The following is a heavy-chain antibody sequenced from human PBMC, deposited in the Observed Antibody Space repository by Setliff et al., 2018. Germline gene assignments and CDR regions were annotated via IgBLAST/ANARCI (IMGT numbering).Heavy chain of an antibody. D-gene: IGHD3-22*01. CDR2: ISPVYGIA. CDR1: GYAFITFG. Sequence: ASVKVSCKTSGYAFITFGMSWVRQAPGQGLEWMGRISPVYGIANYARKFQGRVTMTADTSTTTAYLELTSLRYDDTAVYYCVRGPGPSVVVAIPFDHWGQGSLVTVS. CDR3: VRGPGPSVVVAIPFDH. J-gene: IGHJ4*02. V-gene: IGHV1-18*01.